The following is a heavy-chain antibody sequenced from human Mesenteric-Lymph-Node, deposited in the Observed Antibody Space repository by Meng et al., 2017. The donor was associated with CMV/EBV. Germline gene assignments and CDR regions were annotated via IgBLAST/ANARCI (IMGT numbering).Heavy chain of an antibody. Sequence: ASVKVSCKASGYTFTGYYMHWVRQAPGQGLEWMGWINPNSGGTNYAQKFQGRVTMTRDTSISTAYMELSRLRSDDTAVYYCARDNSNTVSSANWFDPWGQGTLVTVSS. CDR1: GYTFTGYY. CDR3: ARDNSNTVSSANWFDP. J-gene: IGHJ5*02. CDR2: INPNSGGT. D-gene: IGHD6-6*01. V-gene: IGHV1-2*02.